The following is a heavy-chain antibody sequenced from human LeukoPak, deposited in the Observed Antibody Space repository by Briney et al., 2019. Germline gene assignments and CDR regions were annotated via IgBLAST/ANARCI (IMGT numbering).Heavy chain of an antibody. CDR2: IYYSGST. V-gene: IGHV4-59*01. CDR1: GGSINCYY. D-gene: IGHD6-13*01. J-gene: IGHJ3*02. CDR3: ARDAGAFDI. Sequence: TSETLSLTCTVSGGSINCYYWSWIRQPPGKGLEWIGSIYYSGSTNYNPSLKSRVTISVDMSKSQFSLRLTSVTAADTAVYYCARDAGAFDIWGQGTMVTVSS.